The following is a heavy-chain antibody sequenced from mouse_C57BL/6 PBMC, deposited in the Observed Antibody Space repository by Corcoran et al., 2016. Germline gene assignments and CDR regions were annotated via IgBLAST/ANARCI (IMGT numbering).Heavy chain of an antibody. Sequence: EVQLQQSGAELVRPGASVKLSCTASGFNIRDYYMHWVKQRPEQGLEWIGRSDPEDGDTEYAPKFQGKATMTADTSSNTAYLQLSSLTSEDTAVYYCTRLLRFYFDYWGQGTTLTVSS. V-gene: IGHV14-1*01. CDR1: GFNIRDYY. J-gene: IGHJ2*01. D-gene: IGHD1-1*01. CDR2: SDPEDGDT. CDR3: TRLLRFYFDY.